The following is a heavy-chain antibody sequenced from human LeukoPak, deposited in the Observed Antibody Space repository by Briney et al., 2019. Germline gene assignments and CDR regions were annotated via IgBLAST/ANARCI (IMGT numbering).Heavy chain of an antibody. V-gene: IGHV3-72*01. J-gene: IGHJ6*02. D-gene: IGHD3-3*01. CDR2: IRNKANSYTT. Sequence: PGGSLRLSCAASGFTFSGHFMDWARQAPGKGLEWIGHIRNKANSYTTEYAASVKGRVTISRDDSKNLLYLQMNSLKTEDTAVYFCARVRWRSLVDVWGQGTTVTVSS. CDR1: GFTFSGHF. CDR3: ARVRWRSLVDV.